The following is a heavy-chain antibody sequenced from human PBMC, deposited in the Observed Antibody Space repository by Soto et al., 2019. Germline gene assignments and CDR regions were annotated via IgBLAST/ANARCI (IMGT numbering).Heavy chain of an antibody. V-gene: IGHV3-21*01. CDR2: ISSSSSYI. CDR1: GFTFSSYS. CDR3: ARVVDYYEPSYYYGLDV. J-gene: IGHJ6*02. Sequence: EVQLVESGGGLVKPGGSLRLSCAASGFTFSSYSMNWVRQAPGKGLEWVSSISSSSSYIYYADSVKGRFTISRDNAKNSLFLQRNSLSAEDTAVSYCARVVDYYEPSYYYGLDVWGQGTAVTVSS. D-gene: IGHD3-22*01.